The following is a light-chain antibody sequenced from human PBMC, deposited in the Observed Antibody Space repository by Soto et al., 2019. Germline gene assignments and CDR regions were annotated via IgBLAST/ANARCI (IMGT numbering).Light chain of an antibody. J-gene: IGLJ1*01. V-gene: IGLV2-14*01. CDR3: SSYTSSTTLYV. Sequence: QSVLTQPASVSGSPGQSITISCTGTSSDVAAYNYVSWYQQHPGKAPKLMIYEVSNRPSGVSNRFSGSKSGNTASLTISGLQAEDEADYYCSSYTSSTTLYVFGTGTKVTAL. CDR2: EVS. CDR1: SSDVAAYNY.